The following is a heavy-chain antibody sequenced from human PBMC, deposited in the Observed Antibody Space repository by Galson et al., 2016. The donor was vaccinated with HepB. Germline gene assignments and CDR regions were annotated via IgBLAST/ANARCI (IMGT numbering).Heavy chain of an antibody. Sequence: SVKVSCKASGDTFNNYAISWVRQAPGQGPEWIGGIIPIFDPAKYAQKFPGRVTITADESTYTAYMELSSLTSEDTALNYCARDTMVRGAALRYWGQGTLVTVSS. CDR1: GDTFNNYA. CDR3: ARDTMVRGAALRY. J-gene: IGHJ4*02. D-gene: IGHD3-10*01. V-gene: IGHV1-69*13. CDR2: IIPIFDPA.